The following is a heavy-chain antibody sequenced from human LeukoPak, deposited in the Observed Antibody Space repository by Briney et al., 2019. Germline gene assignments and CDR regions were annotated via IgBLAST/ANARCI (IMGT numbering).Heavy chain of an antibody. D-gene: IGHD3-10*01. CDR3: ADFGSGSYCFDY. CDR2: ISGSGGST. J-gene: IGHJ4*02. Sequence: GGSLRLSCAASGFTFSSYAMSWVRQAPGKGLEWVSAISGSGGSTYYADSVKGRFTISRDNSKNTLYLQMDSLRAEDAAIYYCADFGSGSYCFDYWGQGTLVTVSS. V-gene: IGHV3-23*01. CDR1: GFTFSSYA.